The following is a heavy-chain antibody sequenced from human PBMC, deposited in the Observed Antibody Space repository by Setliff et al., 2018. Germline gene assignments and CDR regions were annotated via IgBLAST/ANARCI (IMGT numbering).Heavy chain of an antibody. V-gene: IGHV4-39*01. D-gene: IGHD6-6*01. J-gene: IGHJ6*03. CDR2: IYYSGTT. CDR3: ARMAVRVASRPSSPLDYYYYMDL. CDR1: GGSISTSSY. Sequence: PSETLSLTCTVSGGSISTSSYWGWIRQPPGKGLEWIGSIYYSGTTYYNPSLKSRVTISVDTSKNQFSLTLRSLTAADTAVYYCARMAVRVASRPSSPLDYYYYMDLWGKGATVTVSS.